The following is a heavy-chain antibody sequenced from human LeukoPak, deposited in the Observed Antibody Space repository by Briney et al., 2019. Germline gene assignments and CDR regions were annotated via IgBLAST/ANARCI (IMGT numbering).Heavy chain of an antibody. D-gene: IGHD6-19*01. CDR1: GGSISTY. V-gene: IGHV4-59*08. J-gene: IGHJ4*02. CDR2: IYYTGAT. Sequence: PSETLSLTRTVSGGSISTYWTWIRQPPGKELEWIGYIYYTGATSYNPSLKSRVIISVDTSKKQFSLKLTSVTAADTAVYYCARYGGSGWVIDNWGQGTLVTVSS. CDR3: ARYGGSGWVIDN.